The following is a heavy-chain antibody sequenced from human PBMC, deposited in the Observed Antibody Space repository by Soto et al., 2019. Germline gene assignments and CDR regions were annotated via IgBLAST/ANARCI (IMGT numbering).Heavy chain of an antibody. Sequence: QVQLQESGPGLVKPSETLSLTCTVSGDSISNYYWSWVRQPPGKGLEWMGYVYYDGSTKYNPSLKSRVTISVNTSKDQFSLRLRSVTTEDTAVYFCARGGWSNDCWGQGTLVTVSS. J-gene: IGHJ4*02. D-gene: IGHD6-19*01. CDR2: VYYDGST. CDR3: ARGGWSNDC. CDR1: GDSISNYY. V-gene: IGHV4-59*01.